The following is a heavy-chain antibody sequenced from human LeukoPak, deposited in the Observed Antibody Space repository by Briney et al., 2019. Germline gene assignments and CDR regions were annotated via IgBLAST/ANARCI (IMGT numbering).Heavy chain of an antibody. V-gene: IGHV4-59*08. J-gene: IGHJ4*02. CDR1: GGSISSYF. D-gene: IGHD3-10*01. CDR2: LYHRGNT. CDR3: ARRRLYDSGRFD. Sequence: SETLSLTCTVSGGSISSYFWSWIRQPPGKGLEWLGTLYHRGNTFYNPSLKGRVTISVDTSKNQLSLNVTSVTAADTAVYFCARRRLYDSGRFDWGQGTLVTVSS.